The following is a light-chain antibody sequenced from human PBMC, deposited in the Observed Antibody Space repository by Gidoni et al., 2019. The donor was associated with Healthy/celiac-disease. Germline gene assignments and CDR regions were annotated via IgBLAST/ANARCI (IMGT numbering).Light chain of an antibody. V-gene: IGKV1-9*01. J-gene: IGKJ2*01. CDR2: AAS. Sequence: IQWTQSPSSRSASVGDRVTITCRASQGISSYLAWYQQKPGKAPKLLIDAASTLQSGVPSRFSGSGSGTDFSLIISSLQPEDFATYYCQQLNRYPYTFGQGTKLEIK. CDR1: QGISSY. CDR3: QQLNRYPYT.